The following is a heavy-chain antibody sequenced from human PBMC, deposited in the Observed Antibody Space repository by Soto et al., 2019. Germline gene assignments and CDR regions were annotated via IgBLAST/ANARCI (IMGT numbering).Heavy chain of an antibody. D-gene: IGHD6-19*01. CDR2: VYHSGTT. Sequence: SETLSLTCAVSGGSITSSNWWSWVRQPPGKGLEWIGEVYHSGTTNYNPSLKSRVTISLDMSKNHFSLKLSSVTAADTAVYYCARRVDGSGFFDSWGQGTLVTVSS. V-gene: IGHV4-4*02. J-gene: IGHJ4*02. CDR3: ARRVDGSGFFDS. CDR1: GGSITSSNW.